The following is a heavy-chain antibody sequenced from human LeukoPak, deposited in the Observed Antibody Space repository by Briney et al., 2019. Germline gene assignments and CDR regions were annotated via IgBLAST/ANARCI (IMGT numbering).Heavy chain of an antibody. V-gene: IGHV1-69*13. CDR3: ARIAAADFDY. CDR2: IIPIFGTA. Sequence: ASVKVSCMASGGTFSSYAISWVREAPGQGLEWMGGIIPIFGTANYAQKFQGRVTITADESTSTAYMELSSLRSEDTAVYYCARIAAADFDYWGQGTLVTVSS. D-gene: IGHD2-15*01. J-gene: IGHJ4*02. CDR1: GGTFSSYA.